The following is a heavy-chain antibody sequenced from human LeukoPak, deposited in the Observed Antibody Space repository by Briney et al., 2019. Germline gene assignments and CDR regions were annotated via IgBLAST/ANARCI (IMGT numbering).Heavy chain of an antibody. Sequence: GGSLRLSCAASGFTFSSYAMSWVRRPPGKGLGWVSAFSGSGGSTYYADSVKGRFTISRDNSKNTLYLQMNSLRAEDTAVYYCAKVEGYCSSTSCYASAYDYYYGMDVWGQGTTVTVSS. CDR2: FSGSGGST. J-gene: IGHJ6*02. CDR1: GFTFSSYA. V-gene: IGHV3-23*01. CDR3: AKVEGYCSSTSCYASAYDYYYGMDV. D-gene: IGHD2-2*01.